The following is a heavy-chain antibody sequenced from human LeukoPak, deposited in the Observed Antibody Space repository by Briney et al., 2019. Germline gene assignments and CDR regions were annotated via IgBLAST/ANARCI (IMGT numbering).Heavy chain of an antibody. CDR3: ARAYSSSWPNWFDP. V-gene: IGHV1-2*02. J-gene: IGHJ5*02. Sequence: ASVKVSCKASGYTFTGYYMHWVRQAPGQGLEWMGWINPNSGGTNYAQKFQGRVTMTRDTSISTAYMELSRLTSDATAVYYCARAYSSSWPNWFDPWGQGTLVIVSS. CDR2: INPNSGGT. D-gene: IGHD6-13*01. CDR1: GYTFTGYY.